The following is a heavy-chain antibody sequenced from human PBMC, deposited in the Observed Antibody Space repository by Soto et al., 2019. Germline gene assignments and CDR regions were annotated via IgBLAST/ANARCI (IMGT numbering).Heavy chain of an antibody. V-gene: IGHV3-30-3*01. CDR3: ARDRGRSGWYDAFDI. Sequence: GGSLRLSCASSGFTFSSYAMHWVRQAPGKGLEWVAVISYDGSNKYYADSVKGRFTISRDNSQNTLFLQMNSLRVEDTAVYYCARDRGRSGWYDAFDIWGQGTMVTVS. CDR2: ISYDGSNK. J-gene: IGHJ3*02. CDR1: GFTFSSYA. D-gene: IGHD6-19*01.